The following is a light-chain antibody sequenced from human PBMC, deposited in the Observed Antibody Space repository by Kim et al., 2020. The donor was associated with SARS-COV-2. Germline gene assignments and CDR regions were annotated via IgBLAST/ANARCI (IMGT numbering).Light chain of an antibody. Sequence: GPSITISCTGANSDVGGYNHVSWYQQHPGKAPKLMFYDVSKRPSGVSNRFSGSKSGNTASLTISGLQAEDEADYYCSSYTTSSTWVFGGGTQLTVL. CDR2: DVS. J-gene: IGLJ3*02. V-gene: IGLV2-14*04. CDR3: SSYTTSSTWV. CDR1: NSDVGGYNH.